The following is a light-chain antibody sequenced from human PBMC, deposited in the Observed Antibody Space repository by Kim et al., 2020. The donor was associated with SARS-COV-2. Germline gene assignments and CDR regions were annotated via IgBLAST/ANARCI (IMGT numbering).Light chain of an antibody. J-gene: IGKJ4*01. Sequence: EIVMTQSPLSLPVTPGEPASIPCRSSQSLLHSNGYNYLNWYLQKPGQSPQLLIYLGSNRASGVPDRFSGSGSGTDFTLKISRVEAEDVGVYYCMQALQTPLTFGGGTKVDIK. V-gene: IGKV2-28*01. CDR1: QSLLHSNGYNY. CDR3: MQALQTPLT. CDR2: LGS.